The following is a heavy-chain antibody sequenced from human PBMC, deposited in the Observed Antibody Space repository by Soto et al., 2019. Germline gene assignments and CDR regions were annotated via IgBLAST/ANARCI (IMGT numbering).Heavy chain of an antibody. D-gene: IGHD2-2*01. Sequence: PSETLSLTCTVSGGSISSYYWSWLRQPPGRGLEWIGYIYYSGNTNYKSSLKSRVTISVDTSKNQFSLKLSSVTAADTAVYYCARGRSDVVVVAAAMVALDIWGQGTMVTVSS. CDR2: IYYSGNT. CDR3: ARGRSDVVVVAAAMVALDI. V-gene: IGHV4-59*01. CDR1: GGSISSYY. J-gene: IGHJ3*02.